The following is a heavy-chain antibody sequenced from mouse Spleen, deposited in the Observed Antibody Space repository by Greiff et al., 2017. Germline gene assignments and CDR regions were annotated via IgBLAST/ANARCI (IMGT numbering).Heavy chain of an antibody. CDR1: GFTFSSYA. CDR2: ISSGGDYI. J-gene: IGHJ2*01. V-gene: IGHV5-9-1*02. CDR3: TREGLRGDYFDY. D-gene: IGHD1-1*01. Sequence: EVQGVESGEGLVKPGGSLKLSCAASGFTFSSYAMSWVRQTPEKRLEWVAYISSGGDYIYYADTVKGRFTISRDNARNTLYLQMSSLKSEDTAMYYCTREGLRGDYFDYWGQGTTLTVSS.